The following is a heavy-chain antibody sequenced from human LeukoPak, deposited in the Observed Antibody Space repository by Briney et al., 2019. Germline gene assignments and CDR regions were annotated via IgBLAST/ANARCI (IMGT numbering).Heavy chain of an antibody. J-gene: IGHJ4*02. CDR1: GFTFSGSA. V-gene: IGHV3-23*01. CDR3: AKGPYYYDTSGG. D-gene: IGHD3-22*01. CDR2: ISGSGGST. Sequence: GGSLKLSCAASGFTFSGSAMHWVRQAPGKGLEWVSAISGSGGSTYYADSVKGRFTISRDNSKNTLYLQMNSLRAGDTAVYYCAKGPYYYDTSGGWGQGTLVTVSS.